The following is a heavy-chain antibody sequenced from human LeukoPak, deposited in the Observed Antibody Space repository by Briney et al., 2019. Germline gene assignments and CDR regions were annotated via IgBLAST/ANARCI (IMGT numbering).Heavy chain of an antibody. Sequence: GASVKVSCKASGGTFSSYAISWVRQAPGQGLEWMGGIIPIFGTANYAQKFQGRVTITADESTSTAYMELSSLRSEDTAVYYCARDRPAEKISVWFGGPSGGLDPFDIWGQGKMVIVSS. V-gene: IGHV1-69*01. D-gene: IGHD3-10*01. CDR2: IIPIFGTA. J-gene: IGHJ3*02. CDR3: ARDRPAEKISVWFGGPSGGLDPFDI. CDR1: GGTFSSYA.